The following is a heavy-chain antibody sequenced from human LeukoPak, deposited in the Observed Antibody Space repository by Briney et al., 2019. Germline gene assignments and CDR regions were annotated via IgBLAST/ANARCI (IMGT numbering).Heavy chain of an antibody. V-gene: IGHV3-48*03. CDR3: ARASSSWYYFDY. Sequence: GGSLRLSCAASGFTFSSYEMNWVRQAPGKGLEWVSYISSSGSTIYYADSVKGRSTISRDNAKNSLYLQMNSLRAEDTAVYYCARASSSWYYFDYWGQGTLVTVSS. J-gene: IGHJ4*02. CDR1: GFTFSSYE. D-gene: IGHD6-13*01. CDR2: ISSSGSTI.